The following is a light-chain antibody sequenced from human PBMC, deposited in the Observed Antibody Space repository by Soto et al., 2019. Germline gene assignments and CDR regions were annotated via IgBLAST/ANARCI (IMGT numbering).Light chain of an antibody. J-gene: IGKJ1*01. Sequence: EFLLAQTSTTLSVSQGERATLSCRASQSVRNSLLAWYQQKPGQPPRLLIYDASTRATATPERFSGSGSETDFTLTISRLEPEDFAVYYCHQYDTIVQTFGQGTKVDIK. CDR2: DAS. CDR3: HQYDTIVQT. V-gene: IGKV3-20*01. CDR1: QSVRNSL.